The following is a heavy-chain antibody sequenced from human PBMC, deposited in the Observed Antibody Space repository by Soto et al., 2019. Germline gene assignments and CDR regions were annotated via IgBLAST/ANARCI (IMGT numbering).Heavy chain of an antibody. Sequence: GGSLRLSCAASGFPFSEYGMTWVRQAPGRGLEWVSAMTGRGGSIHYAESVRGRFIISRDNSKNTLYLQMDRLRAGDTAVYYCAKGVMYSTKGLDVWGQGTTVTVSS. CDR1: GFPFSEYG. D-gene: IGHD2-15*01. V-gene: IGHV3-23*01. J-gene: IGHJ6*02. CDR2: MTGRGGSI. CDR3: AKGVMYSTKGLDV.